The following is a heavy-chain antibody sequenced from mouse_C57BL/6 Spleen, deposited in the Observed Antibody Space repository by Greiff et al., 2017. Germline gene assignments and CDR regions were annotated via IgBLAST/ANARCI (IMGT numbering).Heavy chain of an antibody. V-gene: IGHV5-17*01. CDR3: ARREGAYFDY. CDR2: ISSGSSTI. J-gene: IGHJ2*01. CDR1: GFTFSDYG. Sequence: EVQLVESGGGLVKPGGSLKLSCAASGFTFSDYGMHWVRQAPEKGLEWVAYISSGSSTIYYADTVKGRFTISRDNAKNTLFLQMTSLRSEDTAMYYCARREGAYFDYWGQGTTLTVSS.